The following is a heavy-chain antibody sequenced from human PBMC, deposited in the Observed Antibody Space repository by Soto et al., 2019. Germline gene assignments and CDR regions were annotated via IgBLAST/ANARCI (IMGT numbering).Heavy chain of an antibody. D-gene: IGHD2-15*01. V-gene: IGHV1-69*12. J-gene: IGHJ6*02. CDR2: IIPIFGTA. Sequence: QVQLVQSGAEVKKPGSSVKVSCKASGGTFSSYAISWVRQAPGQGLEWMGGIIPIFGTANYAQKFQGRVTNTADESTSTAYRELSSLRSEDTAVYYCAGHDCICRSCYYYYYYGMDVWGQGTTVTVSS. CDR3: AGHDCICRSCYYYYYYGMDV. CDR1: GGTFSSYA.